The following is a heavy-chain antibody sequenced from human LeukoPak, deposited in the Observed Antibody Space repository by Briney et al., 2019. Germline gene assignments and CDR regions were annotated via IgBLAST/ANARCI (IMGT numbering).Heavy chain of an antibody. D-gene: IGHD5-18*01. CDR3: ARARGYSYGHYYYYMDV. CDR2: INHSGST. Sequence: SETLSLTCAVSGGSFSGDYWSWIRQPPGKGLEWIGEINHSGSTNYNPSLKSRVTISVDTSKNQFSLKLSSVTAADTAVYYCARARGYSYGHYYYYMDVWGKGTTVTVSS. V-gene: IGHV4-34*01. J-gene: IGHJ6*03. CDR1: GGSFSGDY.